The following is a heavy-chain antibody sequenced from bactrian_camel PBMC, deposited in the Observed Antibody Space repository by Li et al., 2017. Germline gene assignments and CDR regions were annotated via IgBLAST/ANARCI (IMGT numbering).Heavy chain of an antibody. J-gene: IGHJ6*01. CDR3: ATQVERSWTDFGY. D-gene: IGHD6*01. Sequence: VQLVESGEGLVQPGGSLRLSCAASGFTFSGYYMTWVRQAPGKGLEWVSSIYADGSNTYYTDFVGRFTSSRDNAKNTVYLQMNSLKSEDTALYYCATQVERSWTDFGYWGQGTQVTVS. CDR2: IYADGSNT. CDR1: GFTFSGYY. V-gene: IGHV3-2*01.